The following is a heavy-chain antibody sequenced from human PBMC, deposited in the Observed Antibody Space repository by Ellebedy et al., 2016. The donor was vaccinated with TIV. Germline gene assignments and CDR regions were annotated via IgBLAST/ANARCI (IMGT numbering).Heavy chain of an antibody. CDR3: ANGFEFGAWYDY. CDR1: GFTSSSYA. J-gene: IGHJ4*02. CDR2: ISGSGGST. Sequence: GESLKISCAASGFTSSSYAMSWVRQAPGKGLEWVSGISGSGGSTYYADSVKGRFIISRDNSKNTLYLQMNSLRAEDTAVYYCANGFEFGAWYDYWGQGTLVTVSS. D-gene: IGHD6-19*01. V-gene: IGHV3-23*01.